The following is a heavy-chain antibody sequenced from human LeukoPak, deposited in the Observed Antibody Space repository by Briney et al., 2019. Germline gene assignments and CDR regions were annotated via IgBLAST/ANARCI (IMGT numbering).Heavy chain of an antibody. D-gene: IGHD3-10*01. J-gene: IGHJ3*02. CDR1: GFTFSNFA. CDR3: ARDSGRFDVFDI. CDR2: MSSVT. Sequence: PGGSLRLSCAASGFTFSNFAMSWVRQAPGKGLEWVSAMSSVTYYADSVKGRFTISRDDSKSTLFLQMNSLRAEDTAVYYCARDSGRFDVFDIWGQGTMVTVSS. V-gene: IGHV3-23*01.